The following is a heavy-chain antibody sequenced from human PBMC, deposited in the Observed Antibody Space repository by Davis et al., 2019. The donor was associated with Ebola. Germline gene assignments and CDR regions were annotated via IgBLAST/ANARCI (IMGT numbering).Heavy chain of an antibody. CDR2: ISAYNGNT. J-gene: IGHJ6*02. Sequence: AASVKVSCKASGYTFTSYGISWVRQAPGQGLEWMGWISAYNGNTNYAQKLQGRVTMTTNTSTSTAYMELRSLRSEDTAVYYCARGQTERLRYFDWLLNNYYGMDVWGQGTTVTVSS. CDR1: GYTFTSYG. V-gene: IGHV1-18*01. D-gene: IGHD3-9*01. CDR3: ARGQTERLRYFDWLLNNYYGMDV.